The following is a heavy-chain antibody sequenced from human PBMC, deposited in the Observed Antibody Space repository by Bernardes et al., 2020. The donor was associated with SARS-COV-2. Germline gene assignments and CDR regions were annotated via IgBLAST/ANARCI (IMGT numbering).Heavy chain of an antibody. V-gene: IGHV3-30*04. CDR3: ARGPALSGVVILYLPLDY. J-gene: IGHJ4*02. CDR2: ISYDGSNK. CDR1: GFTFSSYA. Sequence: SLRLSCAASGFTFSSYAMHWVRQAPGKGLEWVAVISYDGSNKYYADSVKGRFTISRDNSKNTLYLQMNSLRAEDTAVYYCARGPALSGVVILYLPLDYWGQGTLVTVSS. D-gene: IGHD3-3*01.